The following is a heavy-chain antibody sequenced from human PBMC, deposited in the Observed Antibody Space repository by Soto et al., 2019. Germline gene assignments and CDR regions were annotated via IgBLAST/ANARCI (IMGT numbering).Heavy chain of an antibody. CDR2: ISGSGGST. CDR1: EFTFSSYA. J-gene: IGHJ4*02. Sequence: GGSLRLSCAASEFTFSSYAMSWVRQAPGKGLEWVSAISGSGGSTYYADSVKGRFTISRDNSKNTLYLQMNSLRAEDTAVYYCAKDLSWDRYSGSFDYWGQGTLVTVSS. V-gene: IGHV3-23*01. CDR3: AKDLSWDRYSGSFDY. D-gene: IGHD1-26*01.